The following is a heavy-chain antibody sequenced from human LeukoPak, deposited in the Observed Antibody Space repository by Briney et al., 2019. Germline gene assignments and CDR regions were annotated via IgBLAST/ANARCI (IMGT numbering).Heavy chain of an antibody. CDR2: IYYSGST. CDR1: GGSISSSSYY. D-gene: IGHD6-19*01. J-gene: IGHJ5*02. Sequence: SETLSLTCTVSGGSISSSSYYWGWIRQPPGKGLEWIASIYYSGSTYYNPSLKSRVTISVDTSKNQFSLKLSSVTAADTAVYYCARPLTGRYSSGRPKGNWFDPWGQGTLVTVSS. CDR3: ARPLTGRYSSGRPKGNWFDP. V-gene: IGHV4-39*01.